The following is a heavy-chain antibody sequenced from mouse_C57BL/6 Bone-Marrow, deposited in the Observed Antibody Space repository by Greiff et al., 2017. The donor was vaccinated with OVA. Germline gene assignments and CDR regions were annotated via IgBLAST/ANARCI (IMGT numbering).Heavy chain of an antibody. CDR1: GFTFSDYY. D-gene: IGHD1-1*01. V-gene: IGHV5-12*01. J-gene: IGHJ2*01. Sequence: EVQRVESGGGLVQPGGSLKLSCAASGFTFSDYYMYWVRQTPEKRLEWVAYISNGGGSTYYPDTVKGRFTISRDNAKNTLYLQMSRLKSEDTAMYYCARQGYYYGSSYYFDYWGQGTTLTVSS. CDR2: ISNGGGST. CDR3: ARQGYYYGSSYYFDY.